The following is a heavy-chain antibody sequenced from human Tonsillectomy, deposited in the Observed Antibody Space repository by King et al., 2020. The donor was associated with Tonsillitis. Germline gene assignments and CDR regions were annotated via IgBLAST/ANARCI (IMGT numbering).Heavy chain of an antibody. V-gene: IGHV3-30-3*01. CDR1: GFTFSDYA. CDR2: ISYDGSNK. J-gene: IGHJ4*02. CDR3: ARGYGSGSYNPPREY. D-gene: IGHD3-10*01. Sequence: VQLVESGGGVVQPGRSLRLSCAASGFTFSDYAMHWVRQAPGKGLEWVALISYDGSNKHYADSVKGRFTISRDNSENTLYLQMNSLRAEDTALYYCARGYGSGSYNPPREYWGQGTLVTVSS.